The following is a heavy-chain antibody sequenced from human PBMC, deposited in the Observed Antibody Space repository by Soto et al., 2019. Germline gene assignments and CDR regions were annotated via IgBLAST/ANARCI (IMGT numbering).Heavy chain of an antibody. CDR3: AREKRDIVLVPPIRFDP. D-gene: IGHD2-2*01. CDR2: IYYSGST. Sequence: SETLSLTCTVSGGSISSYYWSWIRQPPGKGLEWIGYIYYSGSTNYNPSLKSRVTISVDTSKNQFSLKLSSVTAADTAVYYCAREKRDIVLVPPIRFDPWGQGTLVTVSS. V-gene: IGHV4-59*12. J-gene: IGHJ5*02. CDR1: GGSISSYY.